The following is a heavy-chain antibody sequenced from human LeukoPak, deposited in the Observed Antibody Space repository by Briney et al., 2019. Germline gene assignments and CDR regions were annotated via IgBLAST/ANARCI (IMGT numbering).Heavy chain of an antibody. Sequence: GGSLRLSCASSGFTFSSYEMNWVREAPGKGLEWVPYISSSGSTIYYADSVKGRFTISRDNAKNSLYPQMNSLRAEDTAVYYCATLDSSREYFQHWGQGTLVIVSS. D-gene: IGHD6-6*01. CDR3: ATLDSSREYFQH. CDR1: GFTFSSYE. V-gene: IGHV3-48*03. CDR2: ISSSGSTI. J-gene: IGHJ1*01.